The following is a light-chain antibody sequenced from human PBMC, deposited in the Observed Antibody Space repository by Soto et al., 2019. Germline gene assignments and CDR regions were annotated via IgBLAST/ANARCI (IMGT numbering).Light chain of an antibody. CDR2: GTS. V-gene: IGKV3-20*01. Sequence: EIVLTQSPGTLSLSPGERATLSCRASQSVSSSYLAWYQQKPGQAPRLLMYGTSSRATGIPDRFSGSGSGTDFTLTISRLEPEDFAVYYCQQYGSSPPTFGPGTKVDIK. CDR1: QSVSSSY. J-gene: IGKJ3*01. CDR3: QQYGSSPPT.